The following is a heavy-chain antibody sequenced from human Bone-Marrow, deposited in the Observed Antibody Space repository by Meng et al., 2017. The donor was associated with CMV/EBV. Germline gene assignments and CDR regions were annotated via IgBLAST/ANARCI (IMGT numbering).Heavy chain of an antibody. CDR1: GVSVNSGSYY. CDR2: IFYSGST. Sequence: GSLRLSCSVSGVSVNSGSYYWNWIRQPPGRGLEWIGYIFYSGSTNYNPSLNGRVTISVDTSKNQFSLKLRSVTAADTAVYYCARFDYALYWGQGTLVTVSS. V-gene: IGHV4-61*01. CDR3: ARFDYALY. J-gene: IGHJ4*02. D-gene: IGHD4-17*01.